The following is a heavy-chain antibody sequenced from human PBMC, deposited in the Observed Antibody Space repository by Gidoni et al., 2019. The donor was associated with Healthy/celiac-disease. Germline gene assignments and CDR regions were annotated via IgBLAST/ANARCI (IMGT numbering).Heavy chain of an antibody. CDR3: ARIYDSSGYYFDDAFDI. CDR2: IWYDGSNK. CDR1: GFPFSRYG. D-gene: IGHD3-22*01. J-gene: IGHJ3*02. V-gene: IGHV3-33*01. Sequence: QVQLVESGGGVVKPGRSLRLSCAASGFPFSRYGMHWVRQAPGKGLEWVAVIWYDGSNKYYADSVKGRFTISRDNSKNTLYLQMNSLRAEDTAVYYCARIYDSSGYYFDDAFDIWGQGTMVTVSS.